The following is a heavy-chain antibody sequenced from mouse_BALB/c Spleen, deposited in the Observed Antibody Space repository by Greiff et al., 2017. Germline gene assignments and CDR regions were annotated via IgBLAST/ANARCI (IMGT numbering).Heavy chain of an antibody. V-gene: IGHV5-4*02. Sequence: EVHLVESGGGLVKPGGSLKLSCAASGFTFSDYYMYWVRQTPEKRLEWVATISDGGSYTYYPDSVKGRFTISRDNAKNNLYLQMSSLKSEDTAMYYCARAFTRGAMDYWGQGTSVTVSS. D-gene: IGHD2-14*01. CDR2: ISDGGSYT. CDR3: ARAFTRGAMDY. CDR1: GFTFSDYY. J-gene: IGHJ4*01.